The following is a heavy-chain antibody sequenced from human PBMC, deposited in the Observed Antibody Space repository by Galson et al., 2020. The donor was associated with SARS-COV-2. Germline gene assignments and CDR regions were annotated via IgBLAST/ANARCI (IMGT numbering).Heavy chain of an antibody. D-gene: IGHD3-9*01. CDR3: ARLRYYDILTGDTVDV. Sequence: ASVKVSCKASGYTFTDYYMHWVRQAPGQGLEWMGWINPITGGTNCAQKFQGRVTMTRDTSIRTAYMELSRLRSDDTAVYYCARLRYYDILTGDTVDVWGQGTMVTVSS. CDR1: GYTFTDYY. V-gene: IGHV1-2*02. J-gene: IGHJ6*02. CDR2: INPITGGT.